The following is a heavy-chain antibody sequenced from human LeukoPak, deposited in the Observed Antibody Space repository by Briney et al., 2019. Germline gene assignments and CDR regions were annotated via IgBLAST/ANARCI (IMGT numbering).Heavy chain of an antibody. J-gene: IGHJ4*02. V-gene: IGHV4-59*08. D-gene: IGHD2-15*01. Sequence: KPSETLSLTCTVSGGSISSYYWSWIRQPPGKGLEWIGYIYYSGSTNYNPSLKSRVTISVDTSKNQFSLKLNSVTATDTAVYYCARHCSGGTCYSDFDYWGQGTLVTVSS. CDR3: ARHCSGGTCYSDFDY. CDR2: IYYSGST. CDR1: GGSISSYY.